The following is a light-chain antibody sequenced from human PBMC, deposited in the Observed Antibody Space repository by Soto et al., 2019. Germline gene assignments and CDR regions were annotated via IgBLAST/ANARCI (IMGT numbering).Light chain of an antibody. CDR3: MQALQTPLT. CDR1: QSLLHSNGYNY. CDR2: LGS. Sequence: DIVMTQSPLSLPVTPGEPASISCRSSQSLLHSNGYNYLVWYLQKPGQSPHLLIYLGSNRASGVPDRFSGSGSGTDFTLKISRVEAEDVGVYYCMQALQTPLTFGGGTKVDI. V-gene: IGKV2-28*01. J-gene: IGKJ4*01.